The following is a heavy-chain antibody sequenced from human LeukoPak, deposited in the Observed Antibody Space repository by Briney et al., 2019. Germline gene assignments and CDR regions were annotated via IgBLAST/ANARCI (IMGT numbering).Heavy chain of an antibody. Sequence: GGSLRLSCAASGFTFSSYSMNRVRQAPGKGLEWVSSISSSSSYIYYADSVKGRFTISRDNAKNSLYLQMNSLRAEDTAVYYCARDTGAQYAFDIWGQGTMVTVSS. J-gene: IGHJ3*02. CDR1: GFTFSSYS. CDR2: ISSSSSYI. D-gene: IGHD1-26*01. CDR3: ARDTGAQYAFDI. V-gene: IGHV3-21*01.